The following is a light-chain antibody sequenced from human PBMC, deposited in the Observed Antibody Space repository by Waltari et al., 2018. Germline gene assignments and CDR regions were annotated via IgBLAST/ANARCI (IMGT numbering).Light chain of an antibody. J-gene: IGLJ2*01. CDR2: DKN. CDR3: HSRDASGVGGS. Sequence: SSELTQDPAVSVAMGQTVRITCQGDSLRSYYASWYQQRPGQAPILVMYDKNNRPSGVPDRFSGPSSHNTASLTITGAQAEDEASYYCHSRDASGVGGSFGGGTKLTVL. CDR1: SLRSYY. V-gene: IGLV3-19*01.